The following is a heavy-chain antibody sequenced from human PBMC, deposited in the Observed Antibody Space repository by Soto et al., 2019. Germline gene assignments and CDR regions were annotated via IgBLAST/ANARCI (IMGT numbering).Heavy chain of an antibody. D-gene: IGHD3-3*01. J-gene: IGHJ6*02. Sequence: ASVKVSCKASGYTFTSYYIHWVRQAPGQGLEWMGIINPSGGSTSYAQKFQGRVTMTRDTSTSTVYMELSSLRSEDTAVYYCARAYITIFGVVIRAIDYYGMDVWGQGTTVTVSS. V-gene: IGHV1-46*01. CDR3: ARAYITIFGVVIRAIDYYGMDV. CDR2: INPSGGST. CDR1: GYTFTSYY.